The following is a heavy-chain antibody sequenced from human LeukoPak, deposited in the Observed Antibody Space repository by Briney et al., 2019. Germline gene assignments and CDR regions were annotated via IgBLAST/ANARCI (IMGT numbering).Heavy chain of an antibody. V-gene: IGHV4-59*01. D-gene: IGHD6-13*01. CDR3: ARGVYIAAAQYAY. J-gene: IGHJ4*02. CDR2: IYYSGTT. CDR1: GGSISSYY. Sequence: SETLSLTCTVSGGSISSYYWSWIRQPPGKGLEWIGYIYYSGTTNYNPSLKSRVTISVNTSKNQFSLKLSSVTAADTAVYYCARGVYIAAAQYAYWGQGTLVTVSS.